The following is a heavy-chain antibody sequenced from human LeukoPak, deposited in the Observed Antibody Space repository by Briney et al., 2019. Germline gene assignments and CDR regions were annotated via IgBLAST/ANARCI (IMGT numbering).Heavy chain of an antibody. Sequence: GGSLRLSCAASGFTFSDYYMTWIRQAPGKGLEWLSYISNSGSSVFYADSVMGRFTVSRDNAKRSLYLQIKSLRDDDTAVYHCALGTINKDYYFGMDVWGQGTTVTVSS. V-gene: IGHV3-11*01. CDR2: ISNSGSSV. CDR1: GFTFSDYY. D-gene: IGHD2-8*01. CDR3: ALGTINKDYYFGMDV. J-gene: IGHJ6*02.